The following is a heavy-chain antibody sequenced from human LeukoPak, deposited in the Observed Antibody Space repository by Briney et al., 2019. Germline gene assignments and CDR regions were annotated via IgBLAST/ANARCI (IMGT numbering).Heavy chain of an antibody. V-gene: IGHV3-30*18. Sequence: PGRSLRLSCAASGFTFSDYGMHWVRQAPGKGLEWVAVISYDGNSEYYADSVKGRFSISRDNSKDTLYLQMNSLRPEDTAVYYWAKRRSTSCYDPWGQGTLVTVSS. CDR3: AKRRSTSCYDP. CDR1: GFTFSDYG. J-gene: IGHJ5*02. CDR2: ISYDGNSE. D-gene: IGHD2-2*01.